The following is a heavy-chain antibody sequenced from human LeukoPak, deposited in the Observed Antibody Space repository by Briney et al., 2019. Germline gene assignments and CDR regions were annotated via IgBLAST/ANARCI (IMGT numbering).Heavy chain of an antibody. CDR2: IWYVGNNE. Sequence: TGTSLRLSCAASGFTFSSYGMHWVRQAPGKGLEWVAVIWYVGNNEYYADSVKGRFTISRDNSKNTLYLQMNSLRAEDTAVYYCAREGGVGGNYYFDYWGQGTLVTVSS. D-gene: IGHD4-23*01. J-gene: IGHJ4*02. CDR3: AREGGVGGNYYFDY. V-gene: IGHV3-33*01. CDR1: GFTFSSYG.